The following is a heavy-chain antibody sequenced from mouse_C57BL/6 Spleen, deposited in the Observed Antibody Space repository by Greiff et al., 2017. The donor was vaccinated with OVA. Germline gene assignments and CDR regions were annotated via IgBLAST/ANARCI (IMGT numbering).Heavy chain of an antibody. CDR1: GYTFTNYW. D-gene: IGHD2-10*02. CDR2: IYPGGGYT. J-gene: IGHJ4*01. CDR3: ARGGYGNYEYYAMDY. V-gene: IGHV1-63*01. Sequence: VKLMESGAELVRPGTSVKMSCKASGYTFTNYWIGWAKQRPGHGLEWIGDIYPGGGYTNYNEKFKGKATLTADKSSSTAYMQFSSLTSEDSAIYYCARGGYGNYEYYAMDYWGQGTSVTVSS.